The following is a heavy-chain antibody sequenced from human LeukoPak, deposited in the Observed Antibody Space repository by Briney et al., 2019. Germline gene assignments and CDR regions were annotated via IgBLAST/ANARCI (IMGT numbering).Heavy chain of an antibody. CDR3: ARAINIAAPGPGY. D-gene: IGHD6-13*01. J-gene: IGHJ4*02. Sequence: SKTLSLTCTVSGGSISSYYWSWIRQPPGKGLEWIGEINHSGSTNYNPSLKSRVTISVDTSKNQFSLKLSSVTAADTAVYYCARAINIAAPGPGYWGQGTLVTVSS. V-gene: IGHV4-34*01. CDR1: GGSISSYY. CDR2: INHSGST.